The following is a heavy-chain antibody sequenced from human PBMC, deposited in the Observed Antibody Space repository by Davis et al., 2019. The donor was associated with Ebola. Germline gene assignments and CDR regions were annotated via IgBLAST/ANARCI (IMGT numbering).Heavy chain of an antibody. V-gene: IGHV4-34*01. Sequence: PSETLSLTCAAYGGSFKDYYWGWIRQSPGQGLEWTGEINYRGKTRYNTALRSRVSISIDTPKMQFSLRRTSVTAADTAVYYCASPHQIRGKDCFDYWDQGNLVVVSS. J-gene: IGHJ4*02. CDR3: ASPHQIRGKDCFDY. CDR2: INYRGKT. CDR1: GGSFKDYY.